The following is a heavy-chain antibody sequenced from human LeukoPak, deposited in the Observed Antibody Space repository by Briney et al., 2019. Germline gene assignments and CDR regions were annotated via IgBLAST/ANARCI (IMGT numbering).Heavy chain of an antibody. CDR3: AYGLVVVPAAPVQLDY. J-gene: IGHJ4*02. Sequence: GGSLRLSCAASGFAFSGYSMNWVPQAPGKGLEWVSSISSSSSYIYYADSVKGRFTISRDNAKNSLYLQMNSLRAADTDVYDCAYGLVVVPAAPVQLDYWRQGTLVTVPS. D-gene: IGHD2-2*01. CDR2: ISSSSSYI. V-gene: IGHV3-21*01. CDR1: GFAFSGYS.